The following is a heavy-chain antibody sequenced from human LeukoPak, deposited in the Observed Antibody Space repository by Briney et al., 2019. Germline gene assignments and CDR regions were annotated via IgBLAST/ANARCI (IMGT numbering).Heavy chain of an antibody. D-gene: IGHD6-19*01. Sequence: GGSLRLSCAASGFTFSSYGMHWVRQAPGKGLEWVAVISYDGSNKYYADSVKGRFTISRDNSKNTLYLQMNSLRAEDTAVYYCAKGGTFIAVASYYYGMDVWGQGTTVTVSS. CDR2: ISYDGSNK. CDR3: AKGGTFIAVASYYYGMDV. J-gene: IGHJ6*02. V-gene: IGHV3-30*18. CDR1: GFTFSSYG.